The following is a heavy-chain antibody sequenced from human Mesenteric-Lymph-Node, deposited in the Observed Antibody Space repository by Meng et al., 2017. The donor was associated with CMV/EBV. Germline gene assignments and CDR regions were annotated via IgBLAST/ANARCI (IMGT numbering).Heavy chain of an antibody. D-gene: IGHD1-1*01. J-gene: IGHJ4*02. CDR2: LDANSYYR. CDR1: GVTCGAYS. V-gene: IGHV3-21*01. CDR3: VRDRNWNVDY. Sequence: AHGVTCGAYSRKRVRQAPGKGLEWVSLLDANSYYRHYADSVKGRFTVSRDNAKNSLYLQMNNLRAEDTAVYYCVRDRNWNVDYWGQGNLVTVSS.